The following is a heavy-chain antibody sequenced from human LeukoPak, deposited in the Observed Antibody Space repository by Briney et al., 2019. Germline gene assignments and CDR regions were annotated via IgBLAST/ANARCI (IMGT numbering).Heavy chain of an antibody. CDR1: GYSISSGYY. V-gene: IGHV4-38-2*02. CDR3: ARHAPYYYGSGSYWYNWFDP. D-gene: IGHD3-10*01. Sequence: SETLSLTCTVSGYSISSGYYWGWIRQPPGKGLEWIGSIYHSGSTYYNPSLKSRVTISVDTSKNQFSLKLSSVTAADTAVYYCARHAPYYYGSGSYWYNWFDPWGQGTLVTVSS. CDR2: IYHSGST. J-gene: IGHJ5*02.